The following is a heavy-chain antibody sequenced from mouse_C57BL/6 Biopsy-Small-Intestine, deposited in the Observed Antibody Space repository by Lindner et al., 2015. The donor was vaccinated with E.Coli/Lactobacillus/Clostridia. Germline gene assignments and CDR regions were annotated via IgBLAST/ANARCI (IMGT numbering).Heavy chain of an antibody. CDR1: GYSFNDNG. V-gene: IGHV1-84*02. J-gene: IGHJ2*01. CDR2: ISPYSYKT. CDR3: AREGWEVLHYFDN. Sequence: SVKVSCKASGYSFNDNGISWVRQAPGQGLEWMGWISPYSYKTNYVQKFQGRVTMTTDTSTSTAYMELRNLRYEDTAVYCCAREGWEVLHYFDNWGQGTLVTVSS. D-gene: IGHD1-1*02.